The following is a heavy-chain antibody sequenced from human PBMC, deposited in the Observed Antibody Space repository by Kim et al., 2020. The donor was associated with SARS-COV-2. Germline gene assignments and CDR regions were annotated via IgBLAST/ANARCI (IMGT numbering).Heavy chain of an antibody. J-gene: IGHJ4*01. CDR2: T. CDR3: ARNRGVGAPAD. Sequence: TYYADSVKGRFTISRDNSNNSLYLHMNNLRAEDKAIFYWARNRGVGAPADWGQGTLVTVSS. D-gene: IGHD1-26*01. V-gene: IGHV3-53*01.